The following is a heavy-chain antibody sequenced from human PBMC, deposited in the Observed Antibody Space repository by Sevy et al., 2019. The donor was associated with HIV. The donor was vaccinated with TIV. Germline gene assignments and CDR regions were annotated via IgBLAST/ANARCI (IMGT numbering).Heavy chain of an antibody. CDR3: AGDYYGTGNYYNPFAY. J-gene: IGHJ4*02. CDR2: ISGSGGST. CDR1: GFTFSSYA. Sequence: GGSLRLSCAASGFTFSSYAMSWVRQAPGKGLEWVSAISGSGGSTDYADSVKGRFTISRDNSKNTLYLQMNSLRAEDTAVYYCAGDYYGTGNYYNPFAYWGQGTLVTGSS. D-gene: IGHD3-10*01. V-gene: IGHV3-23*01.